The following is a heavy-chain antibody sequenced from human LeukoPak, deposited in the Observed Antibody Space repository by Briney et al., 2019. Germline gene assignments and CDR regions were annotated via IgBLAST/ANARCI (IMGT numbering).Heavy chain of an antibody. Sequence: GGCLRLSSATSGFTFDDYVMHWVREAPGKGLEWVSLITWDGGSTYYADSVKGRFAISRDNSRNSLYLQMNSLRAEDTALYYCAKGSGSILGYCSGGSCHPDYWGQGTLVTVSS. V-gene: IGHV3-43D*03. D-gene: IGHD2-15*01. CDR2: ITWDGGST. CDR3: AKGSGSILGYCSGGSCHPDY. CDR1: GFTFDDYV. J-gene: IGHJ4*02.